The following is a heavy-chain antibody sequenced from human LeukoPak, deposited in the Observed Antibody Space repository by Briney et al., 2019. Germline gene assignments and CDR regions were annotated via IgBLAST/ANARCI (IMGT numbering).Heavy chain of an antibody. J-gene: IGHJ6*02. V-gene: IGHV3-21*01. CDR1: GFTFTNYY. CDR2: ISGGYSYI. CDR3: ARDRGRDAPMDV. Sequence: GGSLRLSCSASGFTFTNYYLNWVRQAPGKGLEWVSSISGGYSYINYADSVKGRFTISRDISNNTLSLQMSSLRAEDTAVYYCARDRGRDAPMDVWGQGTTVTVSS. D-gene: IGHD3-10*01.